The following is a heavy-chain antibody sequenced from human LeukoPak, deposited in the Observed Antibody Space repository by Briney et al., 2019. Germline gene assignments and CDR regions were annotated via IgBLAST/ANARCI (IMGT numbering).Heavy chain of an antibody. CDR1: GFTFSSYA. Sequence: GGSLRLSCAASGFTFSSYAMNWVRQAPGKGLEWGSHITASGTAMFYADSVKGRFTISRDNAKNSLYLQMNSLRDEDTAVYYCARDSGITIFGVVNGMDVWGQGTTVTVSS. CDR3: ARDSGITIFGVVNGMDV. J-gene: IGHJ6*02. V-gene: IGHV3-48*02. D-gene: IGHD3-3*01. CDR2: ITASGTAM.